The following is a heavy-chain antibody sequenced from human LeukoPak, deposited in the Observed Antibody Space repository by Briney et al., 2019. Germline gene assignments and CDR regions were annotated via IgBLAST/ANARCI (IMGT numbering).Heavy chain of an antibody. Sequence: GGSLRLSCAASGFTFSSYGMHWVRQAPGKGLEWVAVISYDGSNKYYADSVKGRFTISRDNSKNTLYLQMNSLRAEDTAVYYRARRAGAYSHPYDYWGQGTLVTVSS. CDR2: ISYDGSNK. V-gene: IGHV3-30*03. CDR3: ARRAGAYSHPYDY. D-gene: IGHD4/OR15-4a*01. J-gene: IGHJ4*02. CDR1: GFTFSSYG.